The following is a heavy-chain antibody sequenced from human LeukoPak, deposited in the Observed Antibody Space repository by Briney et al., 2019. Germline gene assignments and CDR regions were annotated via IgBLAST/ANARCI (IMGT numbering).Heavy chain of an antibody. D-gene: IGHD6-19*01. J-gene: IGHJ5*02. Sequence: ASVKVSCKASGYTFTSYYMHWVRQAPGQGLEWMGIINPSGGSTSYAQKLQGRVTMTTDTSTSTAYMELRSLRSDDTAVYYCARTEQWLAPGNWFDPWGQGTLVTVSS. V-gene: IGHV1-46*01. CDR2: INPSGGST. CDR1: GYTFTSYY. CDR3: ARTEQWLAPGNWFDP.